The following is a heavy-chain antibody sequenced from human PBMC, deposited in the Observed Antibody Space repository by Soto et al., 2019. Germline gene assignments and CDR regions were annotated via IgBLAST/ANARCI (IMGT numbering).Heavy chain of an antibody. V-gene: IGHV3-23*01. CDR2: ISGSGGST. J-gene: IGHJ4*02. CDR1: GFTFSAYP. D-gene: IGHD3-10*01. Sequence: GGSLRLSCSASGFTFSAYPMFWVRQAPGKGLEWVSAISGSGGSTYYADSVKGRFTISRDNSKNTLYLQMNSLRAEDTAVYYCAKDRHTMVRGPDDYWGQGTLVTVSS. CDR3: AKDRHTMVRGPDDY.